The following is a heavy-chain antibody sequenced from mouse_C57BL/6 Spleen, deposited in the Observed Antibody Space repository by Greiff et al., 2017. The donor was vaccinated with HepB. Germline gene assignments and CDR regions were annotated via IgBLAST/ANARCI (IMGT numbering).Heavy chain of an antibody. D-gene: IGHD1-1*01. CDR2: IYPGDGDT. J-gene: IGHJ2*01. V-gene: IGHV1-82*01. Sequence: QVQLQQSGPELVKPGASVKISYKASGYAFSSSWMNWVKQRPGKGLEWIGRIYPGDGDTNYNGKFKGKATLTADKSSSTAYMQLSSLTSEDSAVYFCARSTTVLDYWGQGTTLTVSS. CDR1: GYAFSSSW. CDR3: ARSTTVLDY.